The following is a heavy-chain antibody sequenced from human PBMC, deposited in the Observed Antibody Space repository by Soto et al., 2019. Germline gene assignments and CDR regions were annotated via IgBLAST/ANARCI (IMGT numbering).Heavy chain of an antibody. D-gene: IGHD3-10*01. V-gene: IGHV1-18*04. CDR2: ISAYNGNT. J-gene: IGHJ4*02. Sequence: SVQVSCKASGYTFTSYGISWVRQAPGQGLEWMGWISAYNGNTNYALKLQGRVTMTTDKSTSTAYMELRSLRSDDTAVYYCVRGTMVRGVHFDDWGQGTRVTV. CDR1: GYTFTSYG. CDR3: VRGTMVRGVHFDD.